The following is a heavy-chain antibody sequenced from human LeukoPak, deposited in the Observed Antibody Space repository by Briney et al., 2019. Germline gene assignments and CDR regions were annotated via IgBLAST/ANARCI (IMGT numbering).Heavy chain of an antibody. Sequence: KTSETLSLTCTISDGSISSYYWSWIRQPPGKGLEWIGYIYYSGTTNYNPSLKSRVTVSINTSKNQFSLRLTSVTAADTAVYYCARARGYSYGSYVDVWGKGTTVTVSS. V-gene: IGHV4-59*01. J-gene: IGHJ6*03. CDR3: ARARGYSYGSYVDV. CDR1: DGSISSYY. CDR2: IYYSGTT. D-gene: IGHD5-18*01.